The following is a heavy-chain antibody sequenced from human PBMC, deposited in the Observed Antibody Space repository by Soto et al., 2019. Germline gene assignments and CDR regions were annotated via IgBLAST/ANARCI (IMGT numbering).Heavy chain of an antibody. D-gene: IGHD6-6*01. CDR1: GFTFSSYG. CDR2: ISYDGSNK. Sequence: GGSLRLSCAASGFTFSSYGMHWVRQAPGKGLEWVAFISYDGSNKYYADSVKGRFTISRDNSKNTLYLQMNSLRAEETAVYYCAKDYIEARQGNYYVMDVSAQGTTVIVSS. V-gene: IGHV3-30*18. J-gene: IGHJ6*01. CDR3: AKDYIEARQGNYYVMDV.